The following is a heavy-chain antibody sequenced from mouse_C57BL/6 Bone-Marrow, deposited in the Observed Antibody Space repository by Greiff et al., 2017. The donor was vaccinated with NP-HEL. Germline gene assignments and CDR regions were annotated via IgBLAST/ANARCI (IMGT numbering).Heavy chain of an antibody. CDR3: ARAADYYGSSYAMDY. D-gene: IGHD1-1*01. Sequence: EVHLVESEGGLVQPGSSMKLSCTASGFTFSDYYMAWVRQVPEKGLEWVANINYDGSSTYYLDSLKSRFIISRDNAKNILYLQMSSLKSEDTATYYCARAADYYGSSYAMDYWGQGTSVTVSS. CDR2: INYDGSST. V-gene: IGHV5-16*01. J-gene: IGHJ4*01. CDR1: GFTFSDYY.